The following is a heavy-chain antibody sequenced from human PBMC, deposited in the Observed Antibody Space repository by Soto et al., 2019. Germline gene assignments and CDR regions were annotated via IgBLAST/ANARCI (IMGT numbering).Heavy chain of an antibody. D-gene: IGHD6-13*01. V-gene: IGHV3-23*01. CDR2: ISGSGGST. CDR1: GFTFSSYA. J-gene: IGHJ4*02. Sequence: GGSLRLSCAASGFTFSSYAMSWVRQAPGKGLEWVSAISGSGGSTYYADSVKGRFTISRDNSKNTLYLQMNSLRAEDTAVYYCAKNCRIAAAGTRYFDYWGQGTLVTVSS. CDR3: AKNCRIAAAGTRYFDY.